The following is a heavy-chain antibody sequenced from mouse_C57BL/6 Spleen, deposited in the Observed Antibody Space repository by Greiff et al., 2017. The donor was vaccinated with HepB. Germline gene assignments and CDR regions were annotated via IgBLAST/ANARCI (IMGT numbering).Heavy chain of an antibody. CDR1: GYTFTDYY. CDR2: IYPGSGNT. V-gene: IGHV1-76*01. CDR3: GTVVAPRYWYFDV. D-gene: IGHD1-1*01. J-gene: IGHJ1*03. Sequence: VQLQQSGAELVRPGASVKLSCKASGYTFTDYYINWVKQRPGQGLEWIARIYPGSGNTYYNEKFKGKATLTAEKSSSTAYMQLSSLTSEDSAVYFCGTVVAPRYWYFDVWGTGTTVTVSS.